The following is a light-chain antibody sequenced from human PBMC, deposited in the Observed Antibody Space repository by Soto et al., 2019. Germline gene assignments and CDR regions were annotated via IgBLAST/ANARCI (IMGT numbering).Light chain of an antibody. Sequence: DIQMTQSPSSLSASVGDRVTITCRASQSISSFLNWYQQIPGKAPKLLIYAASSLQSGVPSRFSGSGSGTDFTLTICSLQPEDFATYYCQQSYNTPRTFGQGTTVAIK. CDR2: AAS. CDR1: QSISSF. CDR3: QQSYNTPRT. V-gene: IGKV1-39*01. J-gene: IGKJ1*01.